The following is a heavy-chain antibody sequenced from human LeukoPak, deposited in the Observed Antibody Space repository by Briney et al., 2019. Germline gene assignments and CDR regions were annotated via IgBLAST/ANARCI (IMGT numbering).Heavy chain of an antibody. D-gene: IGHD1-14*01. Sequence: PSETLSLTCAVSGDSLSDHYWSWIRQPPGMTLEWIGYIYATGSTNYNPSLKGRVTISLDPSQSHFSLRLRSVTAANTARYYWAGHLRKDFPNSGSSQYFHYIDVWGKGTTVTVSS. CDR1: GDSLSDHY. CDR2: IYATGST. V-gene: IGHV4-4*08. CDR3: AGHLRKDFPNSGSSQYFHYIDV. J-gene: IGHJ6*03.